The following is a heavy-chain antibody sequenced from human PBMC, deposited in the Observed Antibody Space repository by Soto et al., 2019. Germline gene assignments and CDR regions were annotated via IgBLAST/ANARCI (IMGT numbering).Heavy chain of an antibody. CDR3: TGGPPNWGFDS. Sequence: GASVKVSCKASGYTFTKYDIKWGPQTAGQGLEWMGWMSPKTANTGYAQKFQGRVTMTRSTSISTAYMELSSLTSEDTAVYYCTGGPPNWGFDSWGQGTPVTVSS. J-gene: IGHJ5*01. CDR1: GYTFTKYD. V-gene: IGHV1-8*01. CDR2: MSPKTANT. D-gene: IGHD7-27*01.